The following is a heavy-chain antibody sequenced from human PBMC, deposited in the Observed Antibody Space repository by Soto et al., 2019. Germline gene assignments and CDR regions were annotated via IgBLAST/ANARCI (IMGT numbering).Heavy chain of an antibody. Sequence: QVQLKQWGAGLLKPSETLSLTCAVYDGSFSGYYWSWIRQPPGKGLEWIGEINHSGSTNYNPSLKSRVTISVDTSKNQFSLNLSSVTAADTAGYYCARGRPSCSGGRCVVGYFDYWGQGTLVTVSS. CDR1: DGSFSGYY. CDR2: INHSGST. D-gene: IGHD2-15*01. CDR3: ARGRPSCSGGRCVVGYFDY. V-gene: IGHV4-34*01. J-gene: IGHJ4*02.